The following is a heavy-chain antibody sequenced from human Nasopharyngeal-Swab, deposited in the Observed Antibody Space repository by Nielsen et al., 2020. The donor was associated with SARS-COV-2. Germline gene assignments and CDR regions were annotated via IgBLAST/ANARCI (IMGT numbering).Heavy chain of an antibody. Sequence: WIRQPPGKGLEWVGRSRKNSNSYTTEYAASVRGRFTISRDDSKNSLYLQMDSLKTEDTAVYYCARGGYSYGELNDASDVWGQGTMVTVSS. J-gene: IGHJ3*01. V-gene: IGHV3-72*01. CDR2: SRKNSNSYTT. D-gene: IGHD5-18*01. CDR3: ARGGYSYGELNDASDV.